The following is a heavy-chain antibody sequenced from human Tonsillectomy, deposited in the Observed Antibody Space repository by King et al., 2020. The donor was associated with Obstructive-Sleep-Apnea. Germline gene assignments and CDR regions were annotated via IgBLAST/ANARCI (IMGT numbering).Heavy chain of an antibody. D-gene: IGHD3-22*01. Sequence: QLQESGPGLVKPSQTLSLTCTVSGGSISSGGYYWSWIRQHPGKGLEWMGVIYYSGSTYYNPSLKGRVPISVNTSTHQFSLKRRSVTAADTAVYYCARDRIYYDGDAFDIWGQGTMVTVSS. J-gene: IGHJ3*02. V-gene: IGHV4-31*03. CDR2: IYYSGST. CDR1: GGSISSGGYY. CDR3: ARDRIYYDGDAFDI.